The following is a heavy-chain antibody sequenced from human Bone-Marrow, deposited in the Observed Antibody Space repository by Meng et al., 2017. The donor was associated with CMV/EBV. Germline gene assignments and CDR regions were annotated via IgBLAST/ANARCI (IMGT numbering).Heavy chain of an antibody. D-gene: IGHD2-8*01. Sequence: SETLSLTCAVYGGSFSGYYWSWIRQPPGKGLERIGEINHSGSTNYNPSLKSRVTISVDTSKNQFSLKLSSVTAADTAVYYCARVSEMSTNGFDYWGQGTLVTVSS. CDR2: INHSGST. J-gene: IGHJ4*02. V-gene: IGHV4-34*01. CDR3: ARVSEMSTNGFDY. CDR1: GGSFSGYY.